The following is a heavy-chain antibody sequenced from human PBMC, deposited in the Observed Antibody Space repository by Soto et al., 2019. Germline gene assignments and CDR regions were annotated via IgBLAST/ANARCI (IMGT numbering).Heavy chain of an antibody. CDR2: INHSGST. J-gene: IGHJ4*02. Sequence: QVQLQQWGAGLLKPSETLSLTCAVYGGSFSGYYWSWIRQPPGKGLEWIGEINHSGSTNYNPSLKSRVTISVDTSKNQFSLKLSSVTAADTAVYYCARRRDGYNNWPRLDYWGQGTLVTVSS. D-gene: IGHD5-12*01. CDR1: GGSFSGYY. V-gene: IGHV4-34*01. CDR3: ARRRDGYNNWPRLDY.